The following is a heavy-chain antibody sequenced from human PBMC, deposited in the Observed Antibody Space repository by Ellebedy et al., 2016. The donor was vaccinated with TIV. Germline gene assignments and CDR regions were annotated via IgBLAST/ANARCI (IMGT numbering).Heavy chain of an antibody. CDR3: ARDDDPNSGYDPYYYFDL. J-gene: IGHJ2*01. Sequence: GESLKISCVASGFTFSNYAMGWVRQAPGKGLDWVSAISGVGSSTTNYADSVKGRFTISRDNAKNTLYLQMNSLRAEDTAVYYCARDDDPNSGYDPYYYFDLWGRGTLVTVSS. CDR2: ISGVGSSTT. CDR1: GFTFSNYA. D-gene: IGHD5-12*01. V-gene: IGHV3-23*01.